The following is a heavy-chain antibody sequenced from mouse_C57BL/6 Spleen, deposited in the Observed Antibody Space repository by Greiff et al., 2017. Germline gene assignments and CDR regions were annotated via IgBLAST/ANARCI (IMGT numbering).Heavy chain of an antibody. Sequence: EVQLQQSGPELVKPGASVKISCKASGYTFTDYYMNWVKQSHGKSLEWIGDIIPNNGGTSYNQKFKGKATLTVGKSSSTAYMELRSLTSEDSAVYYCARRGGLPWYFDVWGTGTTVTVSS. D-gene: IGHD2-4*01. CDR1: GYTFTDYY. V-gene: IGHV1-26*01. CDR3: ARRGGLPWYFDV. J-gene: IGHJ1*03. CDR2: IIPNNGGT.